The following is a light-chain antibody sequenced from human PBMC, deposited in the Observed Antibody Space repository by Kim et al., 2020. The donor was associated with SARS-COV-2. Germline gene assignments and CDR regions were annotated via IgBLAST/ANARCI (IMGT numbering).Light chain of an antibody. Sequence: APGQTAEITGGGNRIGTNSVHWYQQRPGQAPVVVIYSDRERPSGIPGRFSGSNSGSTATLTLSGVEAGDEADYYCQVWDSNSDHVVFGGGTQLTVL. V-gene: IGLV3-21*04. J-gene: IGLJ3*02. CDR2: SDR. CDR3: QVWDSNSDHVV. CDR1: RIGTNS.